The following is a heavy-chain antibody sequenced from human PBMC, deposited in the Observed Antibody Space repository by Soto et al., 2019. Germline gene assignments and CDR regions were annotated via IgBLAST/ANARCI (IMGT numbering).Heavy chain of an antibody. CDR3: ARDAVVWNGGDRYYYGLDV. V-gene: IGHV1-18*01. CDR2: FSVHNGNT. Sequence: QINLVQSGAEVKPPGASVKVSCKASDYTFINYGISWVRQAPGQGLEWRGWFSVHNGNTNYPQKFKGRVSMNTNTSTNTADMVLRSLRSDDAAVYYCARDAVVWNGGDRYYYGLDVWGQGTTVTVSS. D-gene: IGHD1-1*01. CDR1: DYTFINYG. J-gene: IGHJ6*02.